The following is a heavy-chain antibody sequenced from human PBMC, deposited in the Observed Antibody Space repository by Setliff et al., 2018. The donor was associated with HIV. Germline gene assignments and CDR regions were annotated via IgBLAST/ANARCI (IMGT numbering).Heavy chain of an antibody. CDR1: GGSISSYY. D-gene: IGHD1-1*01. J-gene: IGHJ1*01. CDR2: ISYSGST. CDR3: ARDSNAPYVQH. Sequence: SETLSLTCTVSGGSISSYYWSWIRQPPGKGLEWIGYISYSGSTIYNPSLKSRVTLSVKTSKNQFSLKLNAVTAADTAVYYCARDSNAPYVQHWGQGTLVTVSS. V-gene: IGHV4-59*01.